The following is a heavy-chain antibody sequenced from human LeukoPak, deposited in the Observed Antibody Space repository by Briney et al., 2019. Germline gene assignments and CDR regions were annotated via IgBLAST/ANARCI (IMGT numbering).Heavy chain of an antibody. V-gene: IGHV4-38-2*02. CDR2: IYHSGRT. Sequence: SETLSLTCTVSGYSISSGYYWGWIRQPPGKGLEWIGIIYHSGRTDYNPSLKSRVTISEDTSKNQFSLNLSSDCARSWFGEYGGGAFDIWGQGTMVTVSS. CDR1: GYSISSGYY. CDR3: GGAFDI. J-gene: IGHJ3*02. D-gene: IGHD3-10*01.